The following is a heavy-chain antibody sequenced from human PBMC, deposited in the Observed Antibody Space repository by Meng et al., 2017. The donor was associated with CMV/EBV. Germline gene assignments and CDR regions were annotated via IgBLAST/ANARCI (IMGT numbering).Heavy chain of an antibody. V-gene: IGHV4-30-4*08. Sequence: HAQLPESGPGLVKPSQTLSLTCTVSGGSISSGDYYWGWIRQPPGKGLEWIGYIYYSGSTYYNPSLKSRVTISVDTSKNQFSLKLSSVTAADTAVYYCARVGRTSCYDYWGQGTLVTVSS. D-gene: IGHD2-2*01. CDR1: GGSISSGDYY. CDR2: IYYSGST. J-gene: IGHJ4*02. CDR3: ARVGRTSCYDY.